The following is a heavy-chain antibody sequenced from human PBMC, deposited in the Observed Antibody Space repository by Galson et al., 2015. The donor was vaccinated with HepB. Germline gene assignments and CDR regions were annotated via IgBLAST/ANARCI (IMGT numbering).Heavy chain of an antibody. CDR1: GYTFTSFD. V-gene: IGHV1-8*01. Sequence: SVKVSCKASGYTFTSFDINWVRQATGQGLEWMGWMNPNSGNTGYPPKFQGRVTMTRHTPINTAYMELSSLRFEDTAVYYCARGANTGNYLFRFDNWGQGTLVTVSS. CDR2: MNPNSGNT. J-gene: IGHJ4*02. CDR3: ARGANTGNYLFRFDN. D-gene: IGHD3-22*01.